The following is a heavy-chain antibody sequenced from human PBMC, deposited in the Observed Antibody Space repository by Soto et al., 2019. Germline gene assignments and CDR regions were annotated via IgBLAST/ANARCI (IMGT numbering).Heavy chain of an antibody. D-gene: IGHD3-16*02. Sequence: ASVKVSCKASGYTFTSYGISWVRQAPGQGLEWMGWISAYNGNTNYAQKPQGRVTMTTDTSTSTAYMELRSLRSDDTAVYYCARDRNYDYVWGSYRSYYFDYWGQGTLVTVSS. CDR2: ISAYNGNT. J-gene: IGHJ4*02. CDR3: ARDRNYDYVWGSYRSYYFDY. CDR1: GYTFTSYG. V-gene: IGHV1-18*01.